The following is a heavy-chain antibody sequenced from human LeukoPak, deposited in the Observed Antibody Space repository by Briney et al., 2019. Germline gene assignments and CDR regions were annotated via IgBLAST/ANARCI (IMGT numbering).Heavy chain of an antibody. CDR1: GGSFSGYY. CDR2: INHSGST. V-gene: IGHV4-34*01. J-gene: IGHJ6*03. CDR3: ARRSPPYSSSWFYYYYMDV. Sequence: PSETLSLTXAVYGGSFSGYYWSWIRQPPGKGLEWMGEINHSGSTNYNPSLKSRVTISVDTSKNQFSLKLSSVTAADTAVYYCARRSPPYSSSWFYYYYMDVWGKGTTVTVSS. D-gene: IGHD6-13*01.